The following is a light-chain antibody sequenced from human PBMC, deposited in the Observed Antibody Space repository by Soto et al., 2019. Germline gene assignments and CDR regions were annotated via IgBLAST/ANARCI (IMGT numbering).Light chain of an antibody. Sequence: QSALTQPASVSGSPGQSITISCTGTSNDIGSYNLVSWYQQHPGKAPKLMIYESSKRPSGVSARFSGSKSGNTASLTISGLQTEDEADYYCCSYATISTYLFGTGTKLTVL. CDR3: CSYATISTYL. V-gene: IGLV2-23*01. CDR2: ESS. J-gene: IGLJ1*01. CDR1: SNDIGSYNL.